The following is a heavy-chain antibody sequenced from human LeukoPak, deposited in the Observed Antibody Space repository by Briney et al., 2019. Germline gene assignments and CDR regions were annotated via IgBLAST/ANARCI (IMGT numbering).Heavy chain of an antibody. D-gene: IGHD5-12*01. CDR2: IIPIFGTA. J-gene: IGHJ2*01. Sequence: VASVKVSCKASGGTFSSYAISWVRQAPGQGLEWMGGIIPIFGTANYAQKFQGRVTITADESTSAAYMELSSLRSEDTAVYYCARTGVATISSIFDLWGRGTLVTVSS. CDR1: GGTFSSYA. CDR3: ARTGVATISSIFDL. V-gene: IGHV1-69*13.